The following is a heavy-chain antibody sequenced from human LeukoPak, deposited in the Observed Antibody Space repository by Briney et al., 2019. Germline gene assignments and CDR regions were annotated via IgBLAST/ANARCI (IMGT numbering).Heavy chain of an antibody. Sequence: ASVKVSCKASGYTFTGYYMHWVRQAPGQGLEWMGGIIPIFGTANYAQKFQGRVTITTDESTSTAYMELSSLRSEDTAVYYCARDSSGWYEARYFDYWGQGTLVTVSS. CDR3: ARDSSGWYEARYFDY. V-gene: IGHV1-69*05. CDR1: GYTFTGYY. J-gene: IGHJ4*02. D-gene: IGHD6-19*01. CDR2: IIPIFGTA.